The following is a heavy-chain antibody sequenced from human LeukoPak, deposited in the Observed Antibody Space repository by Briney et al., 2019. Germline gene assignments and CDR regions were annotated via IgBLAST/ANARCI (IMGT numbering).Heavy chain of an antibody. V-gene: IGHV1-24*01. CDR3: ATAGHIAVADYYYYMDV. CDR1: GYTLTELS. D-gene: IGHD6-19*01. Sequence: ASVTVSCKVSGYTLTELSMHWVRQAPGKGVEWMGGFYPEDGETIYAQKFQGRVTMTEDTSTDTAYMELSSLRSEDTAVYYCATAGHIAVADYYYYMDVWGKGTTVTVSS. CDR2: FYPEDGET. J-gene: IGHJ6*03.